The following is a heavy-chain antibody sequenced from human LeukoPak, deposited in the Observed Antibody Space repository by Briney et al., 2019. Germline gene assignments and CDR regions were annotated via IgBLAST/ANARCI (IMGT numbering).Heavy chain of an antibody. Sequence: SETLSLTCTVSGGSISSYYWSWIRQPPGKGLEWIGYIYYSGSTNYNPSLKSRVTISVDTSKNQFSLKLSSVTAADTAVYYCARDADTLWIQRADNAFGIWGQGTMVTVSS. J-gene: IGHJ3*02. CDR3: ARDADTLWIQRADNAFGI. V-gene: IGHV4-59*01. D-gene: IGHD5-18*01. CDR1: GGSISSYY. CDR2: IYYSGST.